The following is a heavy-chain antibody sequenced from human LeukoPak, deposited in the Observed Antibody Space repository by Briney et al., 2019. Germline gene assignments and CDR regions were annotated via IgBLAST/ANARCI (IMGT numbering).Heavy chain of an antibody. CDR3: ARHSSGYLSSSFQH. Sequence: SETLSLTCTVSGYSISSGYDWGWIRQPPGKGLEWIGSIYHSGNTYYNPSLKSRVTISVDTSKNQFSLTLSSVTAADTALYYCARHSSGYLSSSFQHWGQGTLVTVSS. J-gene: IGHJ1*01. D-gene: IGHD3-22*01. CDR1: GYSISSGYD. V-gene: IGHV4-38-2*02. CDR2: IYHSGNT.